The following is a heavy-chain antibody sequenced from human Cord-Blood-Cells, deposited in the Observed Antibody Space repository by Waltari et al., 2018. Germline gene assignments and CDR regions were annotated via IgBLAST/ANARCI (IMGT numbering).Heavy chain of an antibody. Sequence: QLQLQESGPGLVQPSETLSLTCTVPGASISSSRSYLGWIPQPPGKGLEWIGSIYYSGSTYYNPSLKSRVTISVDTSKNQFSLKLSSVTAADTAVYYCATNIVVVPAAKNSDYWGQGTLVTVSS. CDR2: IYYSGST. CDR3: ATNIVVVPAAKNSDY. V-gene: IGHV4-39*01. CDR1: GASISSSRSY. D-gene: IGHD2-2*01. J-gene: IGHJ4*02.